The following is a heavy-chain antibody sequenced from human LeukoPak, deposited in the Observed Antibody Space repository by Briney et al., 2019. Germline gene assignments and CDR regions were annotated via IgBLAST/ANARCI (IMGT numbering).Heavy chain of an antibody. CDR1: GFTFSSYS. D-gene: IGHD5-18*01. CDR3: ARAIPRGYSYGIDY. Sequence: PGGSLRLSCAASGFTFSSYSMNWVRQAPGKGLEWVPSISSSSSYIYYADSVKGRFTISRDNAKNSLYLQMNSLRAEDTAVYYCARAIPRGYSYGIDYWGQGTLVTVSS. V-gene: IGHV3-21*01. CDR2: ISSSSSYI. J-gene: IGHJ4*02.